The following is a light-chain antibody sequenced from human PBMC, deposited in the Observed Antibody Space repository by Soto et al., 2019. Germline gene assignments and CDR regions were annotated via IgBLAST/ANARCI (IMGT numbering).Light chain of an antibody. CDR1: QAISSH. Sequence: IQLTQSPSSLSASVGDRVTITCRASQAISSHLAWYQQEPGKAPKLLIYAASTLQSGVPSRFSGSGFGTDFTLTICSLQPEDFATYYCQQLTAYPITFGQGTRLEI. V-gene: IGKV1-9*01. CDR2: AAS. J-gene: IGKJ5*01. CDR3: QQLTAYPIT.